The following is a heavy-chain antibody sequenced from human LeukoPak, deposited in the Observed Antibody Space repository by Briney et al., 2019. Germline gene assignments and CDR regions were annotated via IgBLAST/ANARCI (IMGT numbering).Heavy chain of an antibody. V-gene: IGHV4-38-2*02. CDR1: GYSISSGYY. CDR2: IYHSGST. J-gene: IGHJ3*02. Sequence: PSETLSLTCNVSGYSISSGYYWGWIRQPPGKGLQWIGTIYHSGSTNYNPSLKSRVTISVDTSKNQFSLKLSSVTAADTAVYYCARQRDFITAAVRFDIWGQGTMVTVSS. CDR3: ARQRDFITAAVRFDI. D-gene: IGHD6-13*01.